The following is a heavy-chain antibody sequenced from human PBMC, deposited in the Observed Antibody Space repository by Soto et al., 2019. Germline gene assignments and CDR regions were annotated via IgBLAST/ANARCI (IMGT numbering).Heavy chain of an antibody. CDR2: ISNQGDTT. CDR1: GFTFSVYK. J-gene: IGHJ4*02. D-gene: IGHD2-15*01. Sequence: PGGSLRLSCSTSGFTFSVYKMHWVRQAPGKGLEYVSGISNQGDTTYYADSVKGRFTISRDNSKNTLYFQMSRLRPEDTAVYYCAAAKLLPFEYWGQGTQVTVSS. V-gene: IGHV3-64D*06. CDR3: AAAKLLPFEY.